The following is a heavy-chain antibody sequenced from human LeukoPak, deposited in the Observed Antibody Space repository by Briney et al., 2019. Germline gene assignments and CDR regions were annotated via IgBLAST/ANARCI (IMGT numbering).Heavy chain of an antibody. CDR3: ARDLENAFDI. Sequence: SETLSLTCTVSGGSISTYYWSWIRQPPGKGLEWIGYIYYSGSINYNPSLKSRVTISVDTSKNQFSLKLSSVTAADTAVYYCARDLENAFDIWGQGTMVTVSS. J-gene: IGHJ3*02. CDR2: IYYSGSI. CDR1: GGSISTYY. V-gene: IGHV4-59*01. D-gene: IGHD1-1*01.